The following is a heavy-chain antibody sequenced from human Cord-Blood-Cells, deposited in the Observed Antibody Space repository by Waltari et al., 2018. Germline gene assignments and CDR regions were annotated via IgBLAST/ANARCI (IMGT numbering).Heavy chain of an antibody. V-gene: IGHV4-30-4*01. CDR1: GGSISSGDYY. CDR2: IYYRGST. Sequence: QVKLQESGPGLVKPSQTLSLTCPVSGGSISSGDYYWRWIRQPPGKGLEWIGYIYYRGSTYYNPSLKSRVTISVDTSKNQFSLKLSSVTAADTAVYYCARAGIANWFDPWGQGTLVTVSS. D-gene: IGHD2-21*01. CDR3: ARAGIANWFDP. J-gene: IGHJ5*02.